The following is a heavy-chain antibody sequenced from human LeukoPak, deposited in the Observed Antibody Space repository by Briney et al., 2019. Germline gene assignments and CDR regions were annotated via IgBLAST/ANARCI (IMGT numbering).Heavy chain of an antibody. D-gene: IGHD6-13*01. Sequence: GGSLRLSCAASGFTLSSNAMNWVRQAPGKGLEWVSGISGSGGSTYYADYVKGRFTISRDKSKNTLDLLMISLRAEDTAVYYCAIRKQQVVPPRAYPYYYGMDVWGQGTTVTVSS. CDR3: AIRKQQVVPPRAYPYYYGMDV. J-gene: IGHJ6*02. CDR2: ISGSGGST. V-gene: IGHV3-23*01. CDR1: GFTLSSNA.